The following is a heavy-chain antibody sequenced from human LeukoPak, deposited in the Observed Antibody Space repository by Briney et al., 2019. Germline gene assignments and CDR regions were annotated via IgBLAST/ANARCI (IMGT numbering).Heavy chain of an antibody. CDR3: ARGTFRARSDYYYMDV. CDR2: INHSGST. V-gene: IGHV4-34*01. Sequence: SETLPLTCAVYGGSFSGYYWSWIRQPPGKGLEWIGEINHSGSTNYNPSLKSRVTISVDTSKNQFSLKLSSVTAADTAVYYCARGTFRARSDYYYMDVWGKGTTVTISS. CDR1: GGSFSGYY. J-gene: IGHJ6*03. D-gene: IGHD2-21*01.